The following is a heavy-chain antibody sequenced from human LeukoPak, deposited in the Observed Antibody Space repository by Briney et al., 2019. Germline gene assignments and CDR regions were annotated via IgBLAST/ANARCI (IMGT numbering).Heavy chain of an antibody. V-gene: IGHV1-69*01. J-gene: IGHJ3*02. Sequence: SVKVSCKASGGTFSSYAISWVRQAPGQGVEGMGGIIPIFGTANYAQKFQGRVTITADESTSTAYMELSSLRSEDTAVYYCAREGVGVRDSVAFDIWGQGTMVTVSS. D-gene: IGHD3-10*01. CDR3: AREGVGVRDSVAFDI. CDR2: IIPIFGTA. CDR1: GGTFSSYA.